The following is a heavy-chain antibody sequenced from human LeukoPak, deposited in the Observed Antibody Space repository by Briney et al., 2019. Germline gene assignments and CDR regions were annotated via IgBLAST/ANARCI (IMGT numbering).Heavy chain of an antibody. D-gene: IGHD3-22*01. Sequence: SQTLSLTCTVSGDSFSSRGYSWIRQLPDMGLEWIGYVFSSGKTYYNPSLESRVTISLDTSMNQFSLRLSSVTAADTAVYYCARARTQFSDGSGLNWFDPWGQGTLVTVSS. J-gene: IGHJ5*02. CDR3: ARARTQFSDGSGLNWFDP. CDR2: VFSSGKT. V-gene: IGHV4-31*03. CDR1: GDSFSSRGY.